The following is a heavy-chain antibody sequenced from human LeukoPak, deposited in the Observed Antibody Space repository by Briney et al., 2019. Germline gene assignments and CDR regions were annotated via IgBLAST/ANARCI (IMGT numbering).Heavy chain of an antibody. D-gene: IGHD4-17*01. CDR2: INHSGST. CDR1: GESFSGYY. V-gene: IGHV4-34*01. J-gene: IGHJ4*02. Sequence: PSETLSLTCAVYGESFSGYYWSWIRQPPGKGLEWIGEINHSGSTNYNPSLKSRVTISVDTSKNQFSLKLSSVTAADTAVYYCASMTTATSFNYWGQGTLVTVSS. CDR3: ASMTTATSFNY.